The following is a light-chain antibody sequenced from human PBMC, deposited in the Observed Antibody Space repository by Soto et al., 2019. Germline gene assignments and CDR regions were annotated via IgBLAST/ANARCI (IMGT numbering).Light chain of an antibody. CDR2: KAS. CDR3: QHFNSYPWT. J-gene: IGKJ1*01. V-gene: IGKV1-5*03. CDR1: QSISSW. Sequence: DIQMTQSPSSLSASVGDRVTISCRASQSISSWLAWYQQKPGKAPKLLINKASSLESGVPSRFSGSGSGTEFTHTISSLQPDDFATYYCQHFNSYPWTFGQGTKVDI.